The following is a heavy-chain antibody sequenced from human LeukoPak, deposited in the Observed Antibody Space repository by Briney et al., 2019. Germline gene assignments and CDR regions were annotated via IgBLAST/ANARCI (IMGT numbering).Heavy chain of an antibody. J-gene: IGHJ4*02. Sequence: GGSLRLSCSASGFTFSSFAMRWVRQAPGKGLEGVSDISGSGGSTYYADYVKGRFTISRHNSKDTLYLQMNSLRAEDTAVYYCAKGPRSGWSLLYFDYWGQGTLVTVSS. D-gene: IGHD6-19*01. CDR2: ISGSGGST. V-gene: IGHV3-23*01. CDR1: GFTFSSFA. CDR3: AKGPRSGWSLLYFDY.